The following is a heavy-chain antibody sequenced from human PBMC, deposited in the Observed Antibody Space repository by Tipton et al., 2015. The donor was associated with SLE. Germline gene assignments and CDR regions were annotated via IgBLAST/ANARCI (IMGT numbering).Heavy chain of an antibody. CDR3: ARDRPHYPRIYGTFDM. CDR1: GYSISSGYF. V-gene: IGHV4-38-2*02. CDR2: TSHSGTT. D-gene: IGHD2/OR15-2a*01. J-gene: IGHJ3*02. Sequence: GLVKPSETLSLTCGVSGYSISSGYFWGWIRQPPGKGLEWIGSTSHSGTTYYNPSLKSRVTISVDTSKNQFSLKLTSVTAADTAVYYCARDRPHYPRIYGTFDMWGQGTMVTVSS.